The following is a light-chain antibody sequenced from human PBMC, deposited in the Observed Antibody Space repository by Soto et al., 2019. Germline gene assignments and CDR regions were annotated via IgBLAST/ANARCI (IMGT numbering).Light chain of an antibody. V-gene: IGKV3D-20*02. Sequence: EIVLTHSPGTLSLSPGEIATLSCRASQSVSSSYLAWYQQKPGQAPRLLIYDVSNRATGIPARFSGSGSGTDFTLTISSLEPEDFAVYYCQQRSSWPRTFGQGTKVDIK. CDR3: QQRSSWPRT. CDR1: QSVSSSY. CDR2: DVS. J-gene: IGKJ1*01.